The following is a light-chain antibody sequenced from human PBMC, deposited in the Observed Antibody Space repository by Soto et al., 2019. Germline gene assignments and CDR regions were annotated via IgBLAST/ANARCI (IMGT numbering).Light chain of an antibody. CDR2: LNSDGSH. J-gene: IGLJ2*01. Sequence: QSALTQSPSASASLGASVKLTCTLSSGHSSYAIAWHQQQPEKGPRYLMKLNSDGSHSKGDGIPDRFSGSSSGAERYLTISSLQSEDEADYYCQTWGTGILVFGGGTKRPS. CDR1: SGHSSYA. V-gene: IGLV4-69*01. CDR3: QTWGTGILV.